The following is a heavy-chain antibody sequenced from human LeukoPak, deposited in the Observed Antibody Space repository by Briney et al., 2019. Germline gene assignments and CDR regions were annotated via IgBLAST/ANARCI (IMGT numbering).Heavy chain of an antibody. CDR2: MNPNSGNT. D-gene: IGHD3-10*01. Sequence: ASVKVSCKASGYTFTSYDINCVRQATGQGLEWMGWMNPNSGNTGYAQKFQGRVTMTRNTSISTAYMELSSLRSEDTAVYYCARNYGSGSYFYYYYGMDVWGQGTTVTVSS. CDR1: GYTFTSYD. J-gene: IGHJ6*02. V-gene: IGHV1-8*01. CDR3: ARNYGSGSYFYYYYGMDV.